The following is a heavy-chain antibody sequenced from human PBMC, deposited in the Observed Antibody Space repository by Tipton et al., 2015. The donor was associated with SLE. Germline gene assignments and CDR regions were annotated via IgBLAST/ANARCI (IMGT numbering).Heavy chain of an antibody. Sequence: TLSLTCTVSGGPIGSDTYYWGWIRQSPKGLEWIGTTFHSGTNFFNPSLKSRVTISINTSKNQFSLRRTSVTAADTAVYYCARLESNWRFDVWGLGTPVTVS. J-gene: IGHJ2*01. D-gene: IGHD5/OR15-5a*01. CDR1: GGPIGSDTYY. V-gene: IGHV4-39*07. CDR2: TFHSGTN. CDR3: ARLESNWRFDV.